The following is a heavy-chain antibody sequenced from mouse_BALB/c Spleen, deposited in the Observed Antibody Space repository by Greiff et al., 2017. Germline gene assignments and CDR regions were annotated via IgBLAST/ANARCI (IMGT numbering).Heavy chain of an antibody. CDR3: ARSGDYGLFDY. CDR1: GFTFSSFG. J-gene: IGHJ2*01. Sequence: EVKLVESGGGLVQPGGSRKLSCAASGFTFSSFGMHWVRQAPEKGLEWVAYISSGSSTIYYADTVKGRFTISRDNPKNTLFLQMTSLRSEDTAMYYCARSGDYGLFDYWGQGTTLTVSS. V-gene: IGHV5-17*02. CDR2: ISSGSSTI. D-gene: IGHD2-4*01.